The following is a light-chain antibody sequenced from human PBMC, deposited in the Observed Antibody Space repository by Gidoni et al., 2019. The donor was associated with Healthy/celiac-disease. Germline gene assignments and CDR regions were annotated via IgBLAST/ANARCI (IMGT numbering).Light chain of an antibody. CDR3: QQSYSTPT. V-gene: IGKV1-39*01. CDR1: QSISSY. J-gene: IGKJ3*01. Sequence: DIQMTQSTSSLSASVGDRVTITCRASQSISSYLNWYQQKPGKAPKLLIHAASSLQSGVPSRFSGSGSGTDFTLTISSLQPEYFATYYCQQSYSTPTFGPGTKVDIK. CDR2: AAS.